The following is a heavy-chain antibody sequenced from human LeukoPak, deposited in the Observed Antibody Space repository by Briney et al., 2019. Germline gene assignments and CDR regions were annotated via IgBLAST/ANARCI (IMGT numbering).Heavy chain of an antibody. D-gene: IGHD3-22*01. Sequence: SETLSLTCTVSGGSISSYYWSWIRQPPGKGLEWIGYIYYGGSTYYNPSLKSRVTISVDTSKNQFSLKLSSVTAADTAVYYCARVTDSSGYRSPFDYWGQGTLVTVSS. CDR2: IYYGGST. J-gene: IGHJ4*02. CDR3: ARVTDSSGYRSPFDY. V-gene: IGHV4-59*08. CDR1: GGSISSYY.